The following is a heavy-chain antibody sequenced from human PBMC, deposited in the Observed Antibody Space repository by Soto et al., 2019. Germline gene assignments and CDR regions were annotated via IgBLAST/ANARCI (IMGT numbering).Heavy chain of an antibody. J-gene: IGHJ6*02. D-gene: IGHD6-13*01. V-gene: IGHV3-30*18. CDR1: GFTFSSYG. CDR3: AKDGGAAAGTNYYYYYGMDV. Sequence: VQLVESGGGVVQPGRSLRLSCAASGFTFSSYGMHWVRQAPGKGLEWVAVISYDGSNKYYADSVKGRFTISRDNSKNTLYLQMNSLRAEDTAVYYCAKDGGAAAGTNYYYYYGMDVWGQGTTVTVSS. CDR2: ISYDGSNK.